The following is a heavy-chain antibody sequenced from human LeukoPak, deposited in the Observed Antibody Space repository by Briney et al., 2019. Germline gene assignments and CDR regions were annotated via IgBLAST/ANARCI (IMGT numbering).Heavy chain of an antibody. CDR3: ARDRRDTSMVWDY. J-gene: IGHJ4*02. V-gene: IGHV4-59*01. CDR2: IYYSGST. Sequence: SSETLSLTCTVSGGSISSYYWSWIRQPPGKGLEWIGYIYYSGSTNYNPSLKSRVTISVDTSKNQFSLKLSSVTAADTAVYYCARDRRDTSMVWDYWGQGTLVTVSS. CDR1: GGSISSYY. D-gene: IGHD5-18*01.